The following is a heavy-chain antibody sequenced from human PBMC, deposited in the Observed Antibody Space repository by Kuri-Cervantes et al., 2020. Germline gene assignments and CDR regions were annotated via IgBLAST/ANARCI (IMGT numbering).Heavy chain of an antibody. CDR2: IYPDDSDT. J-gene: IGHJ3*02. CDR3: ARHGDLYSSTWGDAFEI. V-gene: IGHV5-51*01. Sequence: GESLKISCRASGYAFSSYWIGWVRQMPGKGLEWMGIIYPDDSDTRYSPSFQGQVSISADKSISTAYLQWSSLKASDTAMYYCARHGDLYSSTWGDAFEIWGQGTMVTVSS. D-gene: IGHD6-13*01. CDR1: GYAFSSYW.